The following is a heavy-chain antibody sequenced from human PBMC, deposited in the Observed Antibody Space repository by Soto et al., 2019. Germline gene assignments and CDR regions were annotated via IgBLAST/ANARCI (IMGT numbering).Heavy chain of an antibody. CDR1: GGAISSSSYY. Sequence: SDTLSLTCTVSGGAISSSSYYWGWILQPPGKGLEWIGSIYYSGSTYYNPSLKSRVTISVDTSKNQFSLKLSSVTAADTAVYYCAREARVDLDYWGQGTLVSVSS. CDR2: IYYSGST. J-gene: IGHJ4*02. V-gene: IGHV4-39*07. CDR3: AREARVDLDY.